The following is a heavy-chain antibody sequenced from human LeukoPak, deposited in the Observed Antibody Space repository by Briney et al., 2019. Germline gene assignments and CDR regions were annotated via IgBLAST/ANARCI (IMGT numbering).Heavy chain of an antibody. CDR3: ARDKGRGRYVDD. V-gene: IGHV3-33*01. CDR1: GFPFSVYG. D-gene: IGHD3-10*02. J-gene: IGHJ4*02. CDR2: VGHDGTFQ. Sequence: PGGSLRLSCAASGFPFSVYGMHWVRQAPGKGLEWLTVVGHDGTFQRYADSVKGRFTISRDNSMNTLYLQMNSLRVDDTSVYYCARDKGRGRYVDDWGRGTLVVVSS.